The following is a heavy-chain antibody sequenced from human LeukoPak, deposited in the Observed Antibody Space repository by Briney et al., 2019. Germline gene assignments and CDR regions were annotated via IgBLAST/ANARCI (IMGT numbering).Heavy chain of an antibody. CDR1: GFTFMTYA. J-gene: IGHJ4*02. D-gene: IGHD3-16*01. CDR2: IYSGGST. V-gene: IGHV3-66*01. CDR3: ARSPITGEYFDY. Sequence: GGSLRLSCAASGFTFMTYAMSWVRQAPGKGLEWVSVIYSGGSTYYADSVKGRFTISRDNSKNTLYLQMNSLRAEDTAVYYCARSPITGEYFDYWGQGTLVTVSS.